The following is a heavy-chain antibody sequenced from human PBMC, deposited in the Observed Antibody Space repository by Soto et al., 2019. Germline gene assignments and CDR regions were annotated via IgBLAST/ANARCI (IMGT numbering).Heavy chain of an antibody. Sequence: ASVKASCKASGYTFTSYDINWVQQATGQGLEWMGWMNPNSGNTGYAQKFQGRVTMTRNTSISTAYMELSSLRSDDTAVYYCARPQQHWAFDIWGQGTMVTVSS. CDR1: GYTFTSYD. V-gene: IGHV1-8*01. D-gene: IGHD6-13*01. CDR2: MNPNSGNT. CDR3: ARPQQHWAFDI. J-gene: IGHJ3*02.